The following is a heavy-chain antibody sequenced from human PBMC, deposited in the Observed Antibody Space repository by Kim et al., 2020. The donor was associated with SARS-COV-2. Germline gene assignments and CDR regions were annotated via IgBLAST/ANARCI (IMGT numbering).Heavy chain of an antibody. CDR2: IYYSGST. J-gene: IGHJ4*02. CDR1: GGSISSSSYY. D-gene: IGHD3-9*01. CDR3: ARLNVLRYFDWLSGMEAFDY. V-gene: IGHV4-39*01. Sequence: SETLSLTCTVSGGSISSSSYYWGWIRQPPGKGLEWIGSIYYSGSTYYNPSLKSRVTISVDTSKNQFSLKLSSVTAADTAVYYCARLNVLRYFDWLSGMEAFDYWGQGTLVTVSS.